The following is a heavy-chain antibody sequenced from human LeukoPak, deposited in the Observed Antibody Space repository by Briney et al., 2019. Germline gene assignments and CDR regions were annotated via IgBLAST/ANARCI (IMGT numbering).Heavy chain of an antibody. CDR2: ISGSGGST. D-gene: IGHD5-18*01. CDR1: GFTFSSYA. CDR3: AKQLRGYSYGSLDY. V-gene: IGHV3-23*01. Sequence: GGSFRLSCAASGFTFSSYAMSWVRQAPGKGLEWVSAISGSGGSTYYADSVKGRFTISRDNSKNTLYLQMNSLRAEDTAVYYCAKQLRGYSYGSLDYWGQGTLVTVPS. J-gene: IGHJ4*02.